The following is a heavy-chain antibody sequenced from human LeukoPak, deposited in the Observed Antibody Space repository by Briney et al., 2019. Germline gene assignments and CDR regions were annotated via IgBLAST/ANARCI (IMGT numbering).Heavy chain of an antibody. D-gene: IGHD6-13*01. CDR2: IYYSGST. Sequence: PSETLSLTCTVSGGSISSSSYYWGWIRQPPGKGLEWIGSIYYSGSTYYNPSLKSRVTISVDTSKNQFSLKLSSVTAADTAVYYCARDESSSSWYVVDYWGQGTLVTVSS. J-gene: IGHJ4*02. V-gene: IGHV4-39*07. CDR3: ARDESSSSWYVVDY. CDR1: GGSISSSSYY.